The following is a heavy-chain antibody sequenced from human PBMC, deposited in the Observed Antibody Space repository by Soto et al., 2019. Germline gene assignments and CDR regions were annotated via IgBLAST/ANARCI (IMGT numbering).Heavy chain of an antibody. Sequence: ASVKVSCKASGGTFSSYAISWVRQAPGQGLEWMGGIIPIFGTANYAQKFQGRVTLTADESTSTAYMELSSLRSEDTAVYYCARDRPTTHYYDSSGYRPAYGMDVWGQGTTVTVS. CDR2: IIPIFGTA. CDR1: GGTFSSYA. D-gene: IGHD3-22*01. V-gene: IGHV1-69*13. J-gene: IGHJ6*02. CDR3: ARDRPTTHYYDSSGYRPAYGMDV.